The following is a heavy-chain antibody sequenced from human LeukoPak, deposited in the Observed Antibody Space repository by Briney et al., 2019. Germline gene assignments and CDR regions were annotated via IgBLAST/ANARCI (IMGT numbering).Heavy chain of an antibody. D-gene: IGHD6-13*01. CDR1: GFTFSSYA. CDR2: ISSSAGNT. V-gene: IGHV3-23*01. CDR3: PEGN. J-gene: IGHJ4*02. Sequence: GGSLRLSYAASGFTFSSYAMYWVRQAPGKGLEWVSGISSSAGNTYYADSVKGRFTISRDNSKNTLYLQMNSLRAEDTAISWFPEGNWGQGTLVTVSS.